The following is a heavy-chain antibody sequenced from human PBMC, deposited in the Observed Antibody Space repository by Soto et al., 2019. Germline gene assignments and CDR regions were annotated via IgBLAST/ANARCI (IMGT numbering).Heavy chain of an antibody. CDR3: ARVANRAYGDYSPSY. D-gene: IGHD4-17*01. V-gene: IGHV1-69*01. CDR2: IIPIFGTA. CDR1: GGTFSSYA. J-gene: IGHJ4*02. Sequence: QVQLVQSGAEVKKPGSSVKVSCKASGGTFSSYAISWVRQAPGQGLEWMGGIIPIFGTANYAQKCQGRVTITADESTSTAYMELSSLRSEDTAVYYCARVANRAYGDYSPSYWGQGTLVTVSS.